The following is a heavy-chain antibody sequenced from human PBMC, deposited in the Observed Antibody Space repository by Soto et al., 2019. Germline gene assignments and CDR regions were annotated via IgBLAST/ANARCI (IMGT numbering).Heavy chain of an antibody. CDR3: AKRRGAGGHFDY. Sequence: GGSLRLSCAASGSTFSSYAMGWVRQGPGKGLEWVAVVSIGGSTHYADSVRGRFTISRDNSKNTLSLQMNSLTAEDTAVYFCAKRRGAGGHFDYWGQGALVTVSS. CDR1: GSTFSSYA. V-gene: IGHV3-23*01. D-gene: IGHD2-15*01. J-gene: IGHJ4*02. CDR2: VSIGGST.